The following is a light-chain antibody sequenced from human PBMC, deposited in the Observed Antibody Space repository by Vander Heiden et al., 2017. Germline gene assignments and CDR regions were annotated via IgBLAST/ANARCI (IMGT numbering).Light chain of an antibody. J-gene: IGLJ3*02. Sequence: QSALTQPASGSGSPGQSITISCSGTNSDVGGYKYVSWYQQSPHKAPKLIIYYVSDRPSGVSNRFSGSKSGNTASLTISGLQAEDEADYYCSSYTSSSTLVFGGGTKVTVL. CDR3: SSYTSSSTLV. CDR2: YVS. CDR1: NSDVGGYKY. V-gene: IGLV2-14*03.